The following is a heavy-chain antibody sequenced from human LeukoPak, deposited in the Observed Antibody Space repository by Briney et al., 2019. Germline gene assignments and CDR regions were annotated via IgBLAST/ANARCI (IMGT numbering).Heavy chain of an antibody. D-gene: IGHD6-19*01. CDR2: IYYSGST. Sequence: SETLSLTCTVSGGSISSSSYYWGWIRQPPGKGLEWIGSIYYSGSTYYNPSLKSRVTISVDTSKNQFSLKLSSVTAADTAVYYCARGGHSSDNWFDPWGQGTLVTVSS. J-gene: IGHJ5*02. CDR1: GGSISSSSYY. V-gene: IGHV4-39*07. CDR3: ARGGHSSDNWFDP.